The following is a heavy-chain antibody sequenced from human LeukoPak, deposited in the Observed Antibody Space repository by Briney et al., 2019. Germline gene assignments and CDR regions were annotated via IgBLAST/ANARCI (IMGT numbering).Heavy chain of an antibody. Sequence: ASVKVSCKAPGGTFSSYAISWVRQAPGQGLEWMGGIIPIFGTANYAQKFQGRVTITADESTSTAYMELSSLRSEDTAVYYCAREIAVAAFDYWGQGTLVTVSS. D-gene: IGHD6-19*01. J-gene: IGHJ4*02. CDR1: GGTFSSYA. V-gene: IGHV1-69*13. CDR2: IIPIFGTA. CDR3: AREIAVAAFDY.